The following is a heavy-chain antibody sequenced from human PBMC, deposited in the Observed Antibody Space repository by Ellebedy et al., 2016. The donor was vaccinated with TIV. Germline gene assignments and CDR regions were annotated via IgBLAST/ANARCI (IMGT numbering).Heavy chain of an antibody. Sequence: GGSLRLXXAASGFTFSSYAMSWVRQAPGKGLEWVSAISGSGGSTYYADSVKGWFTISRDNSKNTLYLQMNSLRAEDTAVYYCARGQRTILTGYSSSPPTDWGQGTLVTVSS. CDR2: ISGSGGST. V-gene: IGHV3-23*01. D-gene: IGHD6-13*01. CDR1: GFTFSSYA. CDR3: ARGQRTILTGYSSSPPTD. J-gene: IGHJ4*02.